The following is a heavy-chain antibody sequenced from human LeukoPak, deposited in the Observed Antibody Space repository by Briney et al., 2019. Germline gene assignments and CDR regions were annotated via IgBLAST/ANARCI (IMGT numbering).Heavy chain of an antibody. CDR1: GGSFSGYY. Sequence: SETLSLTCAVYGGSFSGYYWSWIRQPPGKGLEWIGEINHSGSTNYNPSLKSRVTISVDTSKNQFSLKLSSVTAADTAVYYCARVGQGLGPHTFYYYYMDGWGKGTTVTVSS. CDR2: INHSGST. V-gene: IGHV4-34*01. D-gene: IGHD2/OR15-2a*01. CDR3: ARVGQGLGPHTFYYYYMDG. J-gene: IGHJ6*03.